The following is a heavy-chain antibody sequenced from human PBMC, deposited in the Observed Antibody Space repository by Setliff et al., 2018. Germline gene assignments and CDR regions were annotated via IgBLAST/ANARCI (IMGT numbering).Heavy chain of an antibody. CDR2: INPNSGGT. Sequence: GASVKVSCKASGYTFTGYFIHWVRQAPGQGLEWMGWINPNSGGTNYAQKFQGRVTMTRDTSVSTAYMELSRLRSDDTAVYSCARSRLYGGWFDPWGQEPWSPSPQ. CDR1: GYTFTGYF. D-gene: IGHD4-17*01. J-gene: IGHJ5*02. CDR3: ARSRLYGGWFDP. V-gene: IGHV1-2*02.